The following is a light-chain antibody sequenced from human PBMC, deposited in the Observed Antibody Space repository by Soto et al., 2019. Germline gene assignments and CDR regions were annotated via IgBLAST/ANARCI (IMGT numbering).Light chain of an antibody. V-gene: IGLV2-14*02. CDR3: FSLRTSSTHV. Sequence: QSVMAQPASVSGSPGQSITISCTGTSGFVGSFSLVSWYQQHPGQAPKVMISEGHRRPSGVPDRFSGSTSGNTAYLTISGLQVEDEAEYFCFSLRTSSTHVFGTGTKVTVL. CDR2: EGH. J-gene: IGLJ1*01. CDR1: SGFVGSFSL.